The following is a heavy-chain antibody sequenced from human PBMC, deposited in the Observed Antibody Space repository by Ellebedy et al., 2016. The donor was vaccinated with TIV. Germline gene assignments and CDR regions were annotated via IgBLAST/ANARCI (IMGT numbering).Heavy chain of an antibody. Sequence: GESLKISCAASGFTFSSYWMYWVRQAPGKGLVWVARINSDGSSTSYPESVEGRLTISRDTAKNKLNLQMNSLRVEETGVYYCARDGATVNPLDYWGQGTLVTVSS. CDR1: GFTFSSYW. CDR2: INSDGSST. CDR3: ARDGATVNPLDY. V-gene: IGHV3-74*01. J-gene: IGHJ4*02. D-gene: IGHD3-16*01.